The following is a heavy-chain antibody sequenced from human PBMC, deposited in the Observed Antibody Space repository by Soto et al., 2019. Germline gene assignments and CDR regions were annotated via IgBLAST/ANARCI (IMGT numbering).Heavy chain of an antibody. V-gene: IGHV4-31*03. Sequence: SETLSLTCTVSGGSISSGGYYWSWIRQHPGKGLEWIGYIYYSGSTYYNPSLKSRVAISVDTSKNQFSLKLSSVTAADTAVYYCARERITISSNWLDPWGDGTLVPVYS. D-gene: IGHD3-9*01. CDR1: GGSISSGGYY. CDR2: IYYSGST. CDR3: ARERITISSNWLDP. J-gene: IGHJ5*02.